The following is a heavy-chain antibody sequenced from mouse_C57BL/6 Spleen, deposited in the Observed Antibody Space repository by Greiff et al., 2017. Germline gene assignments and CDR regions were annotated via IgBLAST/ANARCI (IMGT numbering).Heavy chain of an antibody. V-gene: IGHV1-80*01. J-gene: IGHJ4*01. CDR1: GYAFSSYW. CDR2: IYPGDGDT. Sequence: QVQLKESGAELVKPGASVKISCKASGYAFSSYWMNWVKQRPGKGLEWIGQIYPGDGDTNYNGKLKGKATLTADKSSCTAYMQLSSLTSADSAVYFCARKGYGSSSYYAMDYWGQGTSVTVSS. CDR3: ARKGYGSSSYYAMDY. D-gene: IGHD1-1*01.